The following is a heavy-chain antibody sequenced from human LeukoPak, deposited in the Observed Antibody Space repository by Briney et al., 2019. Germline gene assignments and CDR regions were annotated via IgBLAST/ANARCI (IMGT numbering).Heavy chain of an antibody. D-gene: IGHD1-7*01. V-gene: IGHV4-34*01. CDR1: VGSFSGYY. J-gene: IGHJ4*02. CDR2: INHSGST. Sequence: PSETLSLTCAVYVGSFSGYYWRWIRQPPGKGLEWIGEINHSGSTNYNPSLKSRVTISVDTSKNQFSLKLSSVTVADTAVYYCARGTRLPNWNYRAYYFDYWGQGTLVTVSS. CDR3: ARGTRLPNWNYRAYYFDY.